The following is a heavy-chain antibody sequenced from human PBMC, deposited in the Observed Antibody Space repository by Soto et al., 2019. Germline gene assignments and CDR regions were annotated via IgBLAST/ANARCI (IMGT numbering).Heavy chain of an antibody. CDR1: GFTLSSYS. CDR2: ISSSSTYI. J-gene: IGHJ4*02. CDR3: ARAALGVSATINFDS. D-gene: IGHD2-15*01. V-gene: IGHV3-21*01. Sequence: PGGSLRLSCAASGFTLSSYSMNWVRQAPGKGLEWVSSISSSSTYIYYADSVKGRFTISRDNAKNSVYLQMNGLRAEDTAVYYCARAALGVSATINFDSWGPGTLVSVSS.